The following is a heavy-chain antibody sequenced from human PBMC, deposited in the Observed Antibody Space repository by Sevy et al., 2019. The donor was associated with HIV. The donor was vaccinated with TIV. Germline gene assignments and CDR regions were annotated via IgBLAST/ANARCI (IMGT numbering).Heavy chain of an antibody. CDR3: ARTLVDRAMGTNLYNWFEP. Sequence: ASVKVSCKASGGTFSSYAISWVRQAPGQGLEWMGGIIPIFGTANYAQKFQGRVTITADESTRTAYMELSSLRAEDTVVYYCARTLVDRAMGTNLYNWFEPWGEGSLVTVSS. D-gene: IGHD5-18*01. V-gene: IGHV1-69*13. CDR1: GGTFSSYA. CDR2: IIPIFGTA. J-gene: IGHJ5*02.